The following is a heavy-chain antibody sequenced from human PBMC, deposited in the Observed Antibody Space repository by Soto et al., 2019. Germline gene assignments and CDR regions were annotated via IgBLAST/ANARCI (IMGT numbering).Heavy chain of an antibody. Sequence: SETLSLTCTVSGGSISSGAYYWSWIRQHPGKGLEWIGYIYYSGHPYYNPSLKSRVTISVDTSKNQFSLKLSSVTAADTAVYYCARLLLSGWPQYFFDYWGQGTLVTSPQ. CDR3: ARLLLSGWPQYFFDY. J-gene: IGHJ4*02. CDR2: IYYSGHP. CDR1: GGSISSGAYY. V-gene: IGHV4-31*03. D-gene: IGHD6-19*01.